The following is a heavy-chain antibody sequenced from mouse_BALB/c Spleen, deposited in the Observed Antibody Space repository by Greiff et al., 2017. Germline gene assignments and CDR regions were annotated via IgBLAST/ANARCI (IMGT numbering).Heavy chain of an antibody. CDR1: GFSLTSYD. CDR2: IWTGGGT. Sequence: QVQLQQSGPGLVAPSQSLSITCTVSGFSLTSYDISWIRQPPGKGLEWLGVIWTGGGTNYNSAFMSRLSISKDNSKSQVFLKMNSLQTDDTAIYYCVRDLLPSYAMAYWGQGTSVTVSS. V-gene: IGHV2-9-2*01. J-gene: IGHJ4*01. CDR3: VRDLLPSYAMAY. D-gene: IGHD2-1*01.